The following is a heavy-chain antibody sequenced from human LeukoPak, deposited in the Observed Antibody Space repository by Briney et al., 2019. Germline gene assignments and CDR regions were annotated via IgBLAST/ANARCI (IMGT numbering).Heavy chain of an antibody. Sequence: SETLSLTCAVYGGSFSGYYWSWIRQPPGKGLEWIGEINHSGSTNYNPSLKSRVTISVDTSKNQFSLKLSSVTAADTAVYYCARSNYYGSGGAFDIWGQGTMVTVSS. J-gene: IGHJ3*02. D-gene: IGHD3-10*01. CDR3: ARSNYYGSGGAFDI. CDR1: GGSFSGYY. CDR2: INHSGST. V-gene: IGHV4-34*01.